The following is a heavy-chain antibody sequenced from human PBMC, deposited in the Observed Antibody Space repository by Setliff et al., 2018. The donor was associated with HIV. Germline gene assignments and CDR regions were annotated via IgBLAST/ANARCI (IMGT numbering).Heavy chain of an antibody. CDR1: TFTFRTYW. J-gene: IGHJ3*02. D-gene: IGHD3-16*01. Sequence: GGSLRLSCAASTFTFRTYWMSWVRQAPGKGLEWVANIKEDGGEKWYVDSVKGRFTISRDNVRNSLYLQMNSLRAEDTAVYYCVRDSINYDKAFDIWGQGTMVT. V-gene: IGHV3-7*03. CDR3: VRDSINYDKAFDI. CDR2: IKEDGGEK.